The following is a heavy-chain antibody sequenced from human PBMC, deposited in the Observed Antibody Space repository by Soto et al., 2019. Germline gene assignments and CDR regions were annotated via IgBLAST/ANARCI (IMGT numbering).Heavy chain of an antibody. CDR3: ASAYGSGPSGY. CDR1: GFTFSDYY. V-gene: IGHV3-11*06. Sequence: QVQLVESGGGLVKPGGSLRLSCAASGFTFSDYYMSWIRQAPGKGLEWVSYISSSSSYTNYADSVKGRFTISRDNAKNSLYLQMNSLRAEDRAVYYCASAYGSGPSGYWGQGTLVTVSS. J-gene: IGHJ4*02. CDR2: ISSSSSYT. D-gene: IGHD3-10*01.